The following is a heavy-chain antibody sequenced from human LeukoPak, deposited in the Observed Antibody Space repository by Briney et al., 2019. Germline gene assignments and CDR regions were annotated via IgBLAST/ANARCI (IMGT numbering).Heavy chain of an antibody. Sequence: GASVKVSCKTSGYTFTSYGITWMRQAPGQGLEWMGWISAYNGNTNYAQKLQGRITMTTDTSTSTAYMELRSLRSDDTAVYYCARDLGGAVVGIIPLFDYWGQGTLVTVSS. CDR1: GYTFTSYG. D-gene: IGHD3-22*01. J-gene: IGHJ4*02. CDR3: ARDLGGAVVGIIPLFDY. V-gene: IGHV1-18*01. CDR2: ISAYNGNT.